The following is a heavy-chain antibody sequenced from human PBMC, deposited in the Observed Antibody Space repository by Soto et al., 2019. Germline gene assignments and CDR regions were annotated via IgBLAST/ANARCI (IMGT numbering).Heavy chain of an antibody. J-gene: IGHJ6*02. V-gene: IGHV1-69*04. Sequence: SVKVSCKASGGTFSSYTISWVRQAPGQGLEWMGRIIPILGIANYAQKFQGRVTMTTDTSTSTAYMELRSLRSDDTAVYYCARDKNYDMLAGYALLSHYGMDVWGQGSTVTISS. D-gene: IGHD3-9*01. CDR2: IIPILGIA. CDR3: ARDKNYDMLAGYALLSHYGMDV. CDR1: GGTFSSYT.